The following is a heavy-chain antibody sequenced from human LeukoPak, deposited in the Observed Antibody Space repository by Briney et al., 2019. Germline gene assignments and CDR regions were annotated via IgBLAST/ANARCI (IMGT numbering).Heavy chain of an antibody. Sequence: SETLSLTCTVSGSSISSYSWSWIRQPAGKGLEWIGRIYSSVTTNYNPSLNSRVTMSLDTSKNQFSLNLTPATAADTAVYYCAREATQPSRWFDPWGQGTLVTVSS. CDR2: IYSSVTT. V-gene: IGHV4-4*07. CDR1: GSSISSYS. CDR3: AREATQPSRWFDP. D-gene: IGHD6-13*01. J-gene: IGHJ5*02.